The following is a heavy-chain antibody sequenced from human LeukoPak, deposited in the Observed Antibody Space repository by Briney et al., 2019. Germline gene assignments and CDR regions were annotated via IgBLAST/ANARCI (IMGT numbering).Heavy chain of an antibody. J-gene: IGHJ4*02. Sequence: GGSLRLSSAASGFTFDDYAMHWVRQAPGKGLEWVSGISWNSGSIGYADSVKGRFTISRDDAKNSLYLQMNSLRAEDTALYYCARDPGYCSSTSCYTGVDYWGQGTLVTVSS. CDR2: ISWNSGSI. CDR3: ARDPGYCSSTSCYTGVDY. D-gene: IGHD2-2*02. CDR1: GFTFDDYA. V-gene: IGHV3-9*01.